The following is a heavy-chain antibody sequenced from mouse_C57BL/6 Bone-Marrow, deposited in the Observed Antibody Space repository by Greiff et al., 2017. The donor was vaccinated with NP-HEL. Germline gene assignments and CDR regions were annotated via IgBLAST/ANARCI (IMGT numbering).Heavy chain of an antibody. Sequence: QVQLQQSGAELVRPGASVKLSCKASGYTFTDYYINWVKQRPGQGLEWIARIYPGSGNTYYNEKFKGKATLTAEKSSSTAYMQLSSLTSEDSAVYFCARTIWLRLYYYAMDYWGQGTSVTVSS. CDR1: GYTFTDYY. V-gene: IGHV1-76*01. J-gene: IGHJ4*01. CDR3: ARTIWLRLYYYAMDY. CDR2: IYPGSGNT. D-gene: IGHD2-2*01.